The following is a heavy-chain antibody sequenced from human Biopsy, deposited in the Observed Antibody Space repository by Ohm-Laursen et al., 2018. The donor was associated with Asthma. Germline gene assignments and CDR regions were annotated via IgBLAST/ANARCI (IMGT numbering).Heavy chain of an antibody. Sequence: SVKVSCKASGGTYSSHSISWVRQAPGLGLEWMGGISPIFGIANYAQKFQGRVTITADKSTSTAYMELSSLRSEDTAVYYCAREMRAGRGNAFDIWGQGTMVTVSS. CDR3: AREMRAGRGNAFDI. CDR1: GGTYSSHS. D-gene: IGHD6-19*01. V-gene: IGHV1-69*10. CDR2: ISPIFGIA. J-gene: IGHJ3*02.